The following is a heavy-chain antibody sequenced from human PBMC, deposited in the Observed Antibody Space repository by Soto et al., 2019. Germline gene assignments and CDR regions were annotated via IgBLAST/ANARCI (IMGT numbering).Heavy chain of an antibody. D-gene: IGHD1-26*01. V-gene: IGHV3-48*01. CDR1: GFTLSSYS. J-gene: IGHJ4*02. Sequence: EVQLVESGGGLVQPGGSLRLSCAASGFTLSSYSMNWVRQAPGKGLEWISYISSSSSTIYYADSVKGRFTISRDNAKNSLYLQMNSLRADDTAVYYCARDRAGGATTKSQNYWGQGTLVTVSS. CDR2: ISSSSSTI. CDR3: ARDRAGGATTKSQNY.